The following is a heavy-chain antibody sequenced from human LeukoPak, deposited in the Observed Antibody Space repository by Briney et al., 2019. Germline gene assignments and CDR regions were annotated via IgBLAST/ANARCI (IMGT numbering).Heavy chain of an antibody. J-gene: IGHJ4*02. Sequence: GGSLRLSCTTFGFTFGDYAVSWFRQAPGKGLEGVGFIRIKAYGATTEYAASVQGRFTISRDDSKSIAYLQMNSLKTEDTAVYYCTSPSVMISFGGFIVPTDFWGQGTLVTVSS. D-gene: IGHD3-16*02. V-gene: IGHV3-49*03. CDR2: IRIKAYGATT. CDR1: GFTFGDYA. CDR3: TSPSVMISFGGFIVPTDF.